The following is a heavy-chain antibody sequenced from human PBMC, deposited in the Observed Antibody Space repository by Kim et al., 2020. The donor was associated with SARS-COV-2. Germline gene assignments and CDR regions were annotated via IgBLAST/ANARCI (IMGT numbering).Heavy chain of an antibody. CDR3: ASTYGLVVPAARGGMDV. J-gene: IGHJ6*02. Sequence: LKSRVTISVDTSKNQFSLKLSSGTAADTAVYYCASTYGLVVPAARGGMDVWGQGTTVTVSS. V-gene: IGHV4-34*01. D-gene: IGHD2-2*01.